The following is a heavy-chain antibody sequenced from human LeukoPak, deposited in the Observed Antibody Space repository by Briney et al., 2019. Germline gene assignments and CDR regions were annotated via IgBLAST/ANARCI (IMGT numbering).Heavy chain of an antibody. D-gene: IGHD2-21*01. V-gene: IGHV3-23*01. Sequence: PGGSLRLSCAVSGFTFSRHAMGWVRQAPGKGLEWVAGVTIDGGVRNYGDSVEGRFTISRDNSKSTVDLQMNSLRAEDTALYHCARDGLWGWAQYDYWGRGILVTVSS. CDR2: VTIDGGVR. J-gene: IGHJ4*01. CDR3: ARDGLWGWAQYDY. CDR1: GFTFSRHA.